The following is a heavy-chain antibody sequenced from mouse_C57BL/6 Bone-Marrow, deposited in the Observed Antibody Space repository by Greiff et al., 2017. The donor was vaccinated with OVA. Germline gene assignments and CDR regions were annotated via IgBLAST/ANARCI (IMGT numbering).Heavy chain of an antibody. V-gene: IGHV1-59*01. CDR2: IDPSDSYT. D-gene: IGHD2-5*01. J-gene: IGHJ4*01. CDR3: ARSYYSNRGYAMDY. CDR1: GYTFTSYW. Sequence: QVQLQQSGAELVRPGTSVKLSCKASGYTFTSYWMHWVKQRPGQGLEWIGVIDPSDSYTNYNQKFKGKATLTVDTSSSTAYMQLSSLTSEDSAVYYCARSYYSNRGYAMDYWGQGTSVTVSS.